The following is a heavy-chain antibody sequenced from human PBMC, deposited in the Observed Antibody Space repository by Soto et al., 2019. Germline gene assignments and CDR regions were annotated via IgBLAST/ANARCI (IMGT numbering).Heavy chain of an antibody. Sequence: GESLKISCKGSGYSCTSYWIGWVRQMPGKGLEWMGFIYPVDSDTRYSPSFQGKVTISADKSISNAYLQWSSLQALDPAMYYCARHGTSGYDYYSYGMDVWGQGTTVTVCS. D-gene: IGHD5-12*01. CDR2: IYPVDSDT. CDR1: GYSCTSYW. J-gene: IGHJ6*02. V-gene: IGHV5-51*01. CDR3: ARHGTSGYDYYSYGMDV.